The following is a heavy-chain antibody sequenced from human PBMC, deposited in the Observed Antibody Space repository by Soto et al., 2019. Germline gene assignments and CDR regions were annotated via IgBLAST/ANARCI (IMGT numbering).Heavy chain of an antibody. CDR1: GGSISSNY. Sequence: QVQLQESGPGLVKPSETLSLTCTVSGGSISSNYWSWIRQPPGKGLEWIGYIYYSGSTNYNPSLKSRVTISVDTSQNQYSRKLSSVTAADTAVYYCARVADIVVVVAADAFDIWGQGTMVTVSS. V-gene: IGHV4-59*13. D-gene: IGHD2-15*01. J-gene: IGHJ3*02. CDR2: IYYSGST. CDR3: ARVADIVVVVAADAFDI.